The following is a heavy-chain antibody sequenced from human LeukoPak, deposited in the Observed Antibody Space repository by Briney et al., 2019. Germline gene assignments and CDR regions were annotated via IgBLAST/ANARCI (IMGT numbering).Heavy chain of an antibody. CDR3: ASGFARSARHQSDF. CDR2: INSDGSNT. CDR1: GFTFSDYW. Sequence: QTGGSLRLSCVVSGFTFSDYWMHWVRQAPGKGLVWVSRINSDGSNTNYAGSVKGRFTISRDNAKNTLYLQMNSLRVEDTAVYYCASGFARSARHQSDFWGQRTVVTVSS. J-gene: IGHJ4*02. D-gene: IGHD5-12*01. V-gene: IGHV3-74*01.